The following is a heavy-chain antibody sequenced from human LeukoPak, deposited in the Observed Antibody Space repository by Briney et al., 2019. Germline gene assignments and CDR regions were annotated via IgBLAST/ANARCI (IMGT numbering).Heavy chain of an antibody. D-gene: IGHD3-10*01. CDR1: GGSISSYY. CDR3: ASVPPISMVRGVTNLYYYYYGMDV. Sequence: KPSETLSLTCTVSGGSISSYYWRWLRQPPGKGLEWFGYIYYSGSTNYNHSLKSRVTISVDTSKNQFSLKLNSVTAADTAVYYCASVPPISMVRGVTNLYYYYYGMDVWGQGTTVTVSS. V-gene: IGHV4-59*08. J-gene: IGHJ6*02. CDR2: IYYSGST.